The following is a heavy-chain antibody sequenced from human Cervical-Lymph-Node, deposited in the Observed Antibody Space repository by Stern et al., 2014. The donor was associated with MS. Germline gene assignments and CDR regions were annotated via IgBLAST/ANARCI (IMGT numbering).Heavy chain of an antibody. CDR2: INEDGHLT. V-gene: IGHV3-74*03. D-gene: IGHD1-26*01. CDR1: GYTFSRFW. J-gene: IGHJ5*01. CDR3: ARDLSGRSDS. Sequence: EVQLVESGGRLVQPGGSLRLSCADSGYTFSRFWMHWVRQVQGKGLVWVSRINEDGHLTAYADSVRGRFTISRDNAKRTLYLQMNSLGAEDTAICYCARDLSGRSDSRGQEPWSPSPQ.